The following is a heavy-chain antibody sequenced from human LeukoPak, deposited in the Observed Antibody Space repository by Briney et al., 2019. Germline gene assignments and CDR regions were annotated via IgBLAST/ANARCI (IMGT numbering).Heavy chain of an antibody. CDR3: TTAGIY. CDR1: GFTFSSYA. CDR2: ASYDGSNA. D-gene: IGHD1-14*01. J-gene: IGHJ4*02. Sequence: GGSLRLSCAASGFTFSSYAMHWVRQAPGKGLEWVTVASYDGSNAYYADSVKGRFTISRDNSKNTLYLQMKSLRPEDTAVYYCTTAGIYWGQGTLVTVSS. V-gene: IGHV3-30-3*01.